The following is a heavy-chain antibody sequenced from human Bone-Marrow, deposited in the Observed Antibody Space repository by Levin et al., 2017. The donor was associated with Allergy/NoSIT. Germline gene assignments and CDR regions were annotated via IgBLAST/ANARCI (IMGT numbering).Heavy chain of an antibody. V-gene: IGHV4-59*01. CDR2: INYSGSSA. CDR3: ARDQLWVGELFTDY. J-gene: IGHJ4*02. CDR1: GDSSSHYY. Sequence: SETLSLSCTVSGDSSSHYYWSWFRQPPGKGLEWIGYINYSGSSANYNPSLKSRVTMSIDTSKNQFSLKLSSVTAADTAVYYCARDQLWVGELFTDYWGQGILVTVSS. D-gene: IGHD3-10*01.